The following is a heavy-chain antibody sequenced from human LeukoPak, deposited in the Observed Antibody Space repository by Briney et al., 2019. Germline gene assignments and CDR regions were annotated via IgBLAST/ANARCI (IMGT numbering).Heavy chain of an antibody. D-gene: IGHD6-13*01. V-gene: IGHV4-39*07. J-gene: IGHJ4*02. CDR2: IYYTGTT. CDR3: ARVPYTSSWYYFDY. Sequence: PSETLSLPCTVSGGSISSRDYYWGWIRQPPGKGLEWMASIYYTGTTPYNPSLKGRVTMSVDTSKNQFSLKLSSVTAADTAVYYCARVPYTSSWYYFDYWGQGTLVTVSS. CDR1: GGSISSRDYY.